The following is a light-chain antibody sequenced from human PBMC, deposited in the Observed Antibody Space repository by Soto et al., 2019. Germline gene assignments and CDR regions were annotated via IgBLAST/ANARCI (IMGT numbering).Light chain of an antibody. V-gene: IGLV4-60*02. Sequence: QSVLTQSSSASASLGSSVKLTCTLSSGHKTYIIAWHQQQPGKAPRYLMKLEGSGSYNRGSGVPDRFSGSSSGADRYLTISNLQYEDEAAYYCKTWAINTQVVFSGGTKVTVL. CDR3: KTWAINTQVV. CDR2: LEGSGSY. J-gene: IGLJ2*01. CDR1: SGHKTYI.